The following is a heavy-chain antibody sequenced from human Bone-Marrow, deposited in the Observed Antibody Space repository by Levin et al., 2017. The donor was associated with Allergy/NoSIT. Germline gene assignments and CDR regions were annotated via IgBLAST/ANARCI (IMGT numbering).Heavy chain of an antibody. D-gene: IGHD4-17*01. J-gene: IGHJ4*02. CDR2: FAPQNDDT. V-gene: IGHV1-24*01. CDR3: ATDHGDYAFDH. Sequence: ASVKVSCKISGSTLSELAIHWVRQAPGQGLEWLGGFAPQNDDTVYAKKFQGRVTMTEDTSTDTAYMVLSSLTSEDTSFYYCATDHGDYAFDHWGQGTLVTVSS. CDR1: GSTLSELA.